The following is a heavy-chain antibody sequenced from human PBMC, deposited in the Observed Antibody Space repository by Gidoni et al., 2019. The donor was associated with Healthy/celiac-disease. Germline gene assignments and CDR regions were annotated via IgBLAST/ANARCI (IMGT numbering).Heavy chain of an antibody. V-gene: IGHV3-49*03. CDR3: TRDGDYYDSSGYYDY. CDR2: IRSKAYGGTT. Sequence: EVQLVEPGGGLVQPGRSLRLSCTASGFTFGDYAMSWFRQAPGKGLEWVGFIRSKAYGGTTEYAASVKGRFTISRDDSKSIAYLQMNSLKTEDTAVYYCTRDGDYYDSSGYYDYWGQGTLVTVSS. D-gene: IGHD3-22*01. J-gene: IGHJ4*02. CDR1: GFTFGDYA.